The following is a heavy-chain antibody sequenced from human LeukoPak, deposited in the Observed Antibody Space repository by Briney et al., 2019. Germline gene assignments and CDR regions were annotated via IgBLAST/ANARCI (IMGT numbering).Heavy chain of an antibody. CDR2: ISAYNGNT. D-gene: IGHD3-16*02. J-gene: IGHJ4*02. Sequence: GASVKVSCKASGYTFTSYGISWVRQAPGQGLEWMGWISAYNGNTNYAQKLQGRVTMTTDTSTSTAYMELRSLRSDDTAVYYCARVTIAFGGVIAPFDYRGQGTLVTVSS. V-gene: IGHV1-18*01. CDR3: ARVTIAFGGVIAPFDY. CDR1: GYTFTSYG.